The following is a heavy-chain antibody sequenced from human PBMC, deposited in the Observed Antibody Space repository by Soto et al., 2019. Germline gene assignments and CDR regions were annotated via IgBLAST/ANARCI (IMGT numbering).Heavy chain of an antibody. V-gene: IGHV3-48*01. J-gene: IGHJ4*02. CDR3: ARDRAEDY. CDR1: GFTFSGYS. CDR2: ISGTSSTI. Sequence: EVQLVESGGGLVQPGGSLRLSCAASGFTFSGYSLNWVRQAPGKGLEWVSYISGTSSTIYYADSVEGRFTISRDNVKKSLYLQMNSLRAEDTAVYYCARDRAEDYWGQGTLVTVSS.